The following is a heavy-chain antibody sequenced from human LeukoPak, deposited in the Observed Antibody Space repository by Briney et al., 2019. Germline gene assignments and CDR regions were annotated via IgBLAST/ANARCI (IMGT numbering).Heavy chain of an antibody. Sequence: GESLKISCKGSGYIFTSYWIGWVRQMPGKGLEWMGIIYPGDSDTRYSPSFQGQVTISADKSITTAYLQWSSLKASDTATYFCARHWGGSYFDYWGQGTLVTASS. CDR2: IYPGDSDT. V-gene: IGHV5-51*01. J-gene: IGHJ4*02. CDR3: ARHWGGSYFDY. D-gene: IGHD1-26*01. CDR1: GYIFTSYW.